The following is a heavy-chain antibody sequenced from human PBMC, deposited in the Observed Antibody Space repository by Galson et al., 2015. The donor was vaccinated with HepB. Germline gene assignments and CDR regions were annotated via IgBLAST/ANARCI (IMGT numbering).Heavy chain of an antibody. CDR3: ARETKDRYYDILTGSYGMHV. J-gene: IGHJ6*02. D-gene: IGHD3-9*01. CDR2: ISSSSSTI. Sequence: SLRLSCAASGFTFSSYSMNWVRQAPVKGLEWVSYISSSSSTIYYSHSVKGRFTISRDNAKNSLYLQMNSLRDEDTDVYYCARETKDRYYDILTGSYGMHVWGQGTTVTVSS. V-gene: IGHV3-48*02. CDR1: GFTFSSYS.